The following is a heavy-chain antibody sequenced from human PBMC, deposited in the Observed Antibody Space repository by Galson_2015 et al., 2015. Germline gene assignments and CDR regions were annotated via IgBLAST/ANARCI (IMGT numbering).Heavy chain of an antibody. CDR1: GDSVSSNSVA. Sequence: ISGDSVSSNSVAWNWIRQSPSRGLEWLGRPFYRSKWYHDYAVSVKSRITINPDTSRNQFSLQLNSVTPEDTAVYYCIRSDYGSWTRCCGPGTLVTVSS. CDR2: PFYRSKWYH. D-gene: IGHD3-10*01. V-gene: IGHV6-1*01. J-gene: IGHJ4*01. CDR3: IRSDYGSWTRC.